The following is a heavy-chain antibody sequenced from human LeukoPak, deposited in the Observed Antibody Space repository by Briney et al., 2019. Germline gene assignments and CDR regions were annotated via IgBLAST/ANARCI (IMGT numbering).Heavy chain of an antibody. CDR2: ISHSGST. CDR3: ARHGVRWFGELNYFDY. D-gene: IGHD3-10*01. CDR1: GFTFTNYW. Sequence: GSLRLSCAASGFTFTNYWMSWIRQPPGKGLEWIGEISHSGSTNYNPSLKSRVTISVDTSKNQFSLKLSSVTAADTAVYYCARHGVRWFGELNYFDYWGQGTLVTVSS. J-gene: IGHJ4*02. V-gene: IGHV4-34*01.